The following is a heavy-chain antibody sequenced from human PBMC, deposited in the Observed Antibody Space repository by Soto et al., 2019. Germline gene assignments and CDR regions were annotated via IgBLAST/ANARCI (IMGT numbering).Heavy chain of an antibody. D-gene: IGHD5-12*01. CDR2: ISSSSSYI. Sequence: GGSLRLSCAASGFTFSSYSMNWVRQAPGKGLEWVSSISSSSSYIYYADSVKGRFTISRDNAKNSLYLQMNSLRAEDTAVYYCARHQIVATIPDYWGQGTLVTVSS. V-gene: IGHV3-21*01. J-gene: IGHJ4*02. CDR1: GFTFSSYS. CDR3: ARHQIVATIPDY.